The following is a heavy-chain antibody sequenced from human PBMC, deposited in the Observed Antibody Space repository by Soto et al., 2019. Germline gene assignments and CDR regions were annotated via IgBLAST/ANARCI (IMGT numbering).Heavy chain of an antibody. V-gene: IGHV4-31*02. CDR2: IYYDGRT. CDR3: ARGNPIFDSRGLAFDY. J-gene: IGHJ4*02. Sequence: SETMSLTCTVSGGSISRHSNYWSWIRQHPGKGLEWIGYIYYDGRTYFNPSLQSRLSMSGDTSENQFSLKLSSLTAADTAVYFCARGNPIFDSRGLAFDYWFPGTLVTVSS. CDR1: GGSISRHSNY. D-gene: IGHD3-3*01.